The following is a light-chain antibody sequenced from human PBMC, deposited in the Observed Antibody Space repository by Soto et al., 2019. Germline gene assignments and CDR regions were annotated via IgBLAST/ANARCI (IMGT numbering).Light chain of an antibody. Sequence: QSVLTQPPSASGTPGQRVAISCSGVSSDIGSNPVNWYLHLPGAAPKLLIYRDNQRPSEVPDRFSGSKSGTLASLTISGLQSEDEADYFCSDWDDRIYGPVFGGGTKVTVL. CDR1: SSDIGSNP. CDR3: SDWDDRIYGPV. J-gene: IGLJ2*01. CDR2: RDN. V-gene: IGLV1-44*01.